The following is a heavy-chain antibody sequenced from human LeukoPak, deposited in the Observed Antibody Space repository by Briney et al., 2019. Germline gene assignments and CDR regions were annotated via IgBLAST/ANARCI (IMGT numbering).Heavy chain of an antibody. CDR3: AKGQQDCSSTTCYSVY. CDR2: ISGGGAGT. J-gene: IGHJ4*02. V-gene: IGHV3-23*01. D-gene: IGHD2-2*02. Sequence: GGSLRLSCAASGFTFSRDAMSWVRQAPGKGLEWVSGISGGGAGTYYADSVKGRFTISRDNSRNILYLQMSSLRAEDTAVYYCAKGQQDCSSTTCYSVYWGQGTLVTVSS. CDR1: GFTFSRDA.